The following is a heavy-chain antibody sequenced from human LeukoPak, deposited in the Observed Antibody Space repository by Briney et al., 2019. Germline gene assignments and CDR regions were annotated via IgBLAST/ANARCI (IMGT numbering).Heavy chain of an antibody. CDR1: GGSISTSSYY. V-gene: IGHV4-39*01. CDR3: ARHYDYVWGSYRYTSSPSDY. D-gene: IGHD3-16*02. CDR2: IYYSGST. Sequence: SETLSLTCTVSGGSISTSSYYWGWIRQPPGKGLEWLGSIYYSGSTYYNPSLKSRVTISVDTSKNQFSLKLSSVTAADTAVYYCARHYDYVWGSYRYTSSPSDYWGQGTLVTVSS. J-gene: IGHJ4*02.